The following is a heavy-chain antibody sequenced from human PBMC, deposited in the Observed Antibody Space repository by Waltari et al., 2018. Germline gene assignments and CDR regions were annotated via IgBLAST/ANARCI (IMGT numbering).Heavy chain of an antibody. V-gene: IGHV3-9*01. D-gene: IGHD1-26*01. CDR3: AKDIGSGSYSFDY. Sequence: EVQLVESGGGLVQPGRSLRLSCAASGFTFDDYAMHWVRQAPGKGLEWVSGISWNSGSIGYADSVKGRFTISRDNAKNSLYLQMNSLRAEDTALYYCAKDIGSGSYSFDYWGQGTLVTVSS. CDR2: ISWNSGSI. CDR1: GFTFDDYA. J-gene: IGHJ4*02.